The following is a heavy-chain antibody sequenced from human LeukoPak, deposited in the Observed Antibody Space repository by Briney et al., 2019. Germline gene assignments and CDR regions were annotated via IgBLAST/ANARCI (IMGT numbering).Heavy chain of an antibody. D-gene: IGHD5-18*01. V-gene: IGHV3-74*01. CDR3: ARQGYSYDRGDYYYDGLDI. Sequence: GGSLRLSCAASGFTFSSYWMHWVRQAPGKGPVWVSRINSDGSSTSYADSVKGRFTISRDNAKNTLYLQMNSLRAEDTAVYYCARQGYSYDRGDYYYDGLDIWGQGTTVTVSS. CDR2: INSDGSST. J-gene: IGHJ6*02. CDR1: GFTFSSYW.